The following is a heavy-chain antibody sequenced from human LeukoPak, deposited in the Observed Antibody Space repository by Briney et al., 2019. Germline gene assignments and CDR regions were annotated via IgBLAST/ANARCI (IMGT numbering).Heavy chain of an antibody. CDR2: ISGSSTYI. CDR1: GFTFSSYT. V-gene: IGHV3-21*06. J-gene: IGHJ6*03. CDR3: ARVNRDGYNLLTKRHYSYMDV. Sequence: GRSLRLSCAASGFTFSSYTMNWVRQAPGKGLEWVSSISGSSTYIYYADSVKGRFTISRDNAQNSLYLQMNSLRAEDTAVYYCARVNRDGYNLLTKRHYSYMDVWGKGTTVTVSS. D-gene: IGHD5-24*01.